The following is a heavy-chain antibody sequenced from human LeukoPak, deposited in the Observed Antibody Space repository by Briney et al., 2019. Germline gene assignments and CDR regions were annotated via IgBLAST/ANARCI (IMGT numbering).Heavy chain of an antibody. V-gene: IGHV1-2*02. CDR2: INPNSGGT. J-gene: IGHJ4*02. D-gene: IGHD6-19*01. CDR3: ARDCEHLASGWPGCFDC. CDR1: GYTFTGYY. Sequence: ASVKVSCKASGYTFTGYYIHWVRQAPTQGLEWMGRINPNSGGTNYAQKLQGRVTMTRDTSISTAYMELSRLRSDDTAVYYCARDCEHLASGWPGCFDCWGQGTLVTVSS.